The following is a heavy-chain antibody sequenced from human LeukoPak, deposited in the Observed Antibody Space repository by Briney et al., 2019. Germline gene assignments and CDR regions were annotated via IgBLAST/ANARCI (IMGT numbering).Heavy chain of an antibody. V-gene: IGHV3-74*01. J-gene: IGHJ4*02. Sequence: GGSLRLSSATSGFTFSSHCMHWVRQAPGKGLVWVSRINGDGTSTNYADSVKGRFIISRDNAKNTLDPQMYRLRAEDKAVYDCVKGSVQYGYWDYWGQGTLVTVSS. CDR3: VKGSVQYGYWDY. D-gene: IGHD4-17*01. CDR1: GFTFSSHC. CDR2: INGDGTST.